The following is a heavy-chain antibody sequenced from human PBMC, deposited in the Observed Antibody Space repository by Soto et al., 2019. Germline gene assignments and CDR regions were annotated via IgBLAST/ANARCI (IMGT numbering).Heavy chain of an antibody. V-gene: IGHV1-46*03. J-gene: IGHJ4*02. CDR2: INPSGGST. D-gene: IGHD6-19*01. CDR1: GYTFTSYY. CDR3: ARVAQAPDSRGHFDY. Sequence: ASVKVSCKAFGYTFTSYYMHWVRQAPGQGLEWMGIINPSGGSTSYAQKFQGRVTMTRDTSTSTVYMELSSLRSEDTAVYYCARVAQAPDSRGHFDYWGQGTLVTVSS.